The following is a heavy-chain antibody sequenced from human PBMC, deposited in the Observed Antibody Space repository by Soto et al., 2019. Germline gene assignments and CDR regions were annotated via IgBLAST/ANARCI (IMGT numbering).Heavy chain of an antibody. J-gene: IGHJ4*02. CDR1: GFTFSSYG. CDR2: ISYDGSNK. V-gene: IGHV3-30*03. CDR3: ARGQRGRRFLEWLPDFDY. D-gene: IGHD3-3*01. Sequence: GGSLRLSCAASGFTFSSYGMHWVRQAPGKGLEWVAVISYDGSNKYYAYSVKGRFTISRDNSKNTRYLTINSLRAEDTAVYYCARGQRGRRFLEWLPDFDYWGQGTLVTVSS.